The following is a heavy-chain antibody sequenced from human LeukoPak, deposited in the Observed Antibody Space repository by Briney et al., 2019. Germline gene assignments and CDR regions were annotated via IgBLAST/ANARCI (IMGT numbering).Heavy chain of an antibody. CDR2: IYYSGST. CDR3: ASHYGSGFDY. J-gene: IGHJ4*02. Sequence: SETLSLTCTVSVGSISSYYWSWIRQPPGQGLEWIGYIYYSGSTNYNPSLKSRVTISIDTSKNQFSLKLSSVTAADTAMYYCASHYGSGFDYWGEGTLATVSS. D-gene: IGHD3-10*01. CDR1: VGSISSYY. V-gene: IGHV4-59*01.